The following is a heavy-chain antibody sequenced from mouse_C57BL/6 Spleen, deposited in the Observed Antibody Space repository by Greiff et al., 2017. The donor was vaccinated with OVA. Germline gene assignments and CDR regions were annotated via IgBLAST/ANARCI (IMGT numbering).Heavy chain of an antibody. V-gene: IGHV5-6*02. CDR1: GFTFSSYG. D-gene: IGHD1-1*01. CDR2: ISSGGSYT. J-gene: IGHJ2*01. CDR3: ARRDTTVVAPLDY. Sequence: DVMLVESGGDLVKPGGSLKLSCAASGFTFSSYGMSWVRQTPDKRLEWVATISSGGSYTYYPDSVKGRFTISRDNAKNTLYLQMSSLKSEDTAMYYCARRDTTVVAPLDYWGQGTTLTVSS.